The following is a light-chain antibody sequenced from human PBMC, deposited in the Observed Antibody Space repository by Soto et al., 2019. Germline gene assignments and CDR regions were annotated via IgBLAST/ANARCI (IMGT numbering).Light chain of an antibody. V-gene: IGKV3-15*01. CDR1: QSVSSSY. CDR3: QQYNNWPPWP. Sequence: EIVLTQSPGTLSVSPGERATLSCRASQSVSSSYSAWYQQPPGQAPRLLIYGASTRGTGIPARCSGSGSGTEFTLSISTPQSEEFSDYFCQQYNNWPPWPFGQGTKV. CDR2: GAS. J-gene: IGKJ1*01.